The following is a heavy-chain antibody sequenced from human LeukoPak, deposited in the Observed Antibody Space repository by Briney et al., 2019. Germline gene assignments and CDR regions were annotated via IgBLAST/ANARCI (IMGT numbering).Heavy chain of an antibody. CDR1: GFTFSTYT. V-gene: IGHV3-23*01. CDR3: AKWSGWYRFNYYGMDV. CDR2: IGSSGGGI. D-gene: IGHD6-19*01. Sequence: GGSLRLSCAASGFTFSTYTMYWVRHPPGKRLEWVSIIGSSGGGIHYADSVKGRFTISRDNSKNALYLQMNSLRAEDTAVYYCAKWSGWYRFNYYGMDVWGQGTTVTVSS. J-gene: IGHJ6*02.